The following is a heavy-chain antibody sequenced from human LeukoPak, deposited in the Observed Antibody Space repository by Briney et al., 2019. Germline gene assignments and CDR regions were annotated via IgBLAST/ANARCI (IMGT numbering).Heavy chain of an antibody. Sequence: SETLSLTCTVSGGSISSYYWSWIRQPPGKGLEWIGEIYHSGSTNYNPSLKSRVTISVDKSKNQFSLKLSSVTAADTAVYYCARDARSGYARPHYYGMDVWGQGTTVTVSS. V-gene: IGHV4-59*12. CDR2: IYHSGST. CDR1: GGSISSYY. CDR3: ARDARSGYARPHYYGMDV. D-gene: IGHD5-12*01. J-gene: IGHJ6*02.